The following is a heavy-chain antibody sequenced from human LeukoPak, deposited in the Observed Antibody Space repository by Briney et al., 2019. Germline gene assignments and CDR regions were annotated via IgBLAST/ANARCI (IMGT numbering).Heavy chain of an antibody. Sequence: SETLSLTCAVSGGSISSGGYSWSWIRQPPGKGLEWIGYIYHSGSTYYNPSLESRVTISVDRSKNQFSLKLSSVTAADTAVYYCASKSAAVDYWGQGTLVTVSS. CDR3: ASKSAAVDY. J-gene: IGHJ4*02. V-gene: IGHV4-30-2*01. CDR2: IYHSGST. D-gene: IGHD6-25*01. CDR1: GGSISSGGYS.